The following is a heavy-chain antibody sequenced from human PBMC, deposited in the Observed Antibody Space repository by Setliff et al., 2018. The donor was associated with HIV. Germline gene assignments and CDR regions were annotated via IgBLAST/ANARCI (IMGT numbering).Heavy chain of an antibody. V-gene: IGHV1-2*02. J-gene: IGHJ4*02. CDR1: GYTFTNYY. Sequence: ASVKVSCKASGYTFTNYYVHWVRQAPGQGLEWMGWINPNSGGTNYAQKFQGRVTMTRDTSISTAYMELSRLRSDDTAVYYCARGYCSGGSCYAPFDYWGQGTLVTVSS. CDR3: ARGYCSGGSCYAPFDY. D-gene: IGHD2-15*01. CDR2: INPNSGGT.